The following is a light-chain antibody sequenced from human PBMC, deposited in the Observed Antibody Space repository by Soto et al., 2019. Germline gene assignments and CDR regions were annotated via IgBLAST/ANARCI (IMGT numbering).Light chain of an antibody. CDR1: QSVSSK. CDR2: GAS. Sequence: EILMTQSPATLSVSPAERVTLSCRASQSVSSKLAWYQQRPGQAPRLLIYGASTRATGIPSRFSGSGSGTEFTLTISSLQSEDNALYYCQQYYNWQPRFGQGTKVDIK. J-gene: IGKJ1*01. CDR3: QQYYNWQPR. V-gene: IGKV3-15*01.